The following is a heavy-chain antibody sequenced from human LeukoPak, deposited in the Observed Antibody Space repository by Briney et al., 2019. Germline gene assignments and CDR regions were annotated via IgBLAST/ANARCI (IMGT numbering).Heavy chain of an antibody. CDR2: ISGSGGTT. J-gene: IGHJ4*02. Sequence: GGSLRLSCAASGFIFGSYAMSWVRQAPGEGREWVSAISGSGGTTYYADSVKGRFTISRDNSKNTLYLQMNSLRAEDTAVYYCAKVSVVPAAIWTFDYWGQGTLVTVSS. CDR1: GFIFGSYA. V-gene: IGHV3-23*01. D-gene: IGHD2-2*01. CDR3: AKVSVVPAAIWTFDY.